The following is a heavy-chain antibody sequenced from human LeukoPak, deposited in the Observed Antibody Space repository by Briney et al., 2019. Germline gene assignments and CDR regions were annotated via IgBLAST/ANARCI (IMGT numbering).Heavy chain of an antibody. CDR1: GFTFSSYS. Sequence: GGSLRLSCAASGFTFSSYSMNWVRQAPGKGLEWVSSISSSSSYIYYADSVKGRFTISRDNAKNSLYLQMSSLRAEDTAVYYCARGGIVGASAFDIWGQGTMVTVSS. J-gene: IGHJ3*02. CDR3: ARGGIVGASAFDI. V-gene: IGHV3-21*01. CDR2: ISSSSSYI. D-gene: IGHD1-26*01.